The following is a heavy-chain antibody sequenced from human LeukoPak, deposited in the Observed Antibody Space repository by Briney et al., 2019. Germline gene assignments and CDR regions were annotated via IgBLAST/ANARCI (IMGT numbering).Heavy chain of an antibody. CDR3: ARGIRGYYYGMDV. Sequence: SEALSLTCAVYGGSFSVYYWSGIRQPPGKGREWRGEINHSGSTNYNPSLKSRVTISVDTSKNQFSLKLSSVTAADTAVYYCARGIRGYYYGMDVWGQGTTVTVSS. CDR2: INHSGST. V-gene: IGHV4-34*01. CDR1: GGSFSVYY. J-gene: IGHJ6*02.